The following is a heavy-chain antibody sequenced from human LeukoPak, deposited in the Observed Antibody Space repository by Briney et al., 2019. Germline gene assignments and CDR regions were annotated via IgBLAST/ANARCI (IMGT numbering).Heavy chain of an antibody. J-gene: IGHJ6*02. CDR3: TRRYCSGGSCYGDYYYGMDV. V-gene: IGHV3-73*01. CDR2: IRSKVNSYAT. Sequence: PGGSLRLSCAASGFTFSGSTMHWVRQASGKGLEWVGRIRSKVNSYATVYAASVQGRFTISRDDSKNTAYLQMNSLKTEDTAVYYCTRRYCSGGSCYGDYYYGMDVWGQGTTVTVSS. D-gene: IGHD2-15*01. CDR1: GFTFSGST.